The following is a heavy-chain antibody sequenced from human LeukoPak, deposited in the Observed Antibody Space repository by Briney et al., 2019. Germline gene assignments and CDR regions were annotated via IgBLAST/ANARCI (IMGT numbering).Heavy chain of an antibody. V-gene: IGHV4-31*03. Sequence: PSETLSLTCTVSGGSISSGGYYWSWIRQHPGKGLEWIGYIYYSGSTYYNPSLKSRVTISVDASKNQFSLKLSSVTAADTAVYYCARDIRMVRGAPPYMDVWGKGTTVTVSS. D-gene: IGHD3-10*01. J-gene: IGHJ6*03. CDR1: GGSISSGGYY. CDR2: IYYSGST. CDR3: ARDIRMVRGAPPYMDV.